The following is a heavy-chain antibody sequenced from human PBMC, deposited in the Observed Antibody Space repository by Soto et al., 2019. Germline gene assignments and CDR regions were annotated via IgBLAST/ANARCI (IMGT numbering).Heavy chain of an antibody. D-gene: IGHD3-3*01. Sequence: YWIAWVRQMPGKGLELMGIIYPSDSDTRYRPSFQGQVTISADKSISSAYLQWSSLRASDTAMYYCARGGVSTRTFDYWGQGTPVTVYS. J-gene: IGHJ4*02. CDR3: ARGGVSTRTFDY. CDR2: IYPSDSDT. V-gene: IGHV5-51*01. CDR1: YW.